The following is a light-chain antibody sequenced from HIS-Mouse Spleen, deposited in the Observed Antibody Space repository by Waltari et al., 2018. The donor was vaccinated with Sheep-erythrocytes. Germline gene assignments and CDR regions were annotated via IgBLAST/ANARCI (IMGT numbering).Light chain of an antibody. CDR1: SSDVGGYNY. CDR2: DVS. Sequence: QSALTQPRPVSGSPGQSATIPCTGTSSDVGGYNYVSWYQQHPGKAPKLMIYDVSKRPSGVPDRFSGSKSGNTASLTISGLQAEDEADYCCCSYAGSYNHVFATGTKVTVL. V-gene: IGLV2-11*01. J-gene: IGLJ1*01. CDR3: CSYAGSYNHV.